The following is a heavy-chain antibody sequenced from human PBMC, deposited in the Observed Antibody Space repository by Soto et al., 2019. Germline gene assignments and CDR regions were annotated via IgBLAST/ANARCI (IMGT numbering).Heavy chain of an antibody. CDR1: GFTFSDYL. J-gene: IGHJ4*02. CDR2: IKQDGNEK. CDR3: AIGHWQGK. D-gene: IGHD1-1*01. Sequence: EVQLVDSGGALVQPGESLRLACAASGFTFSDYLMTWDRQAQGKGLEWVATIKQDGNEKSYVDSVKGRFTISRDNATTSLYLQLNALRTADTAVYYCAIGHWQGKWGQGTQVTVSS. V-gene: IGHV3-7*01.